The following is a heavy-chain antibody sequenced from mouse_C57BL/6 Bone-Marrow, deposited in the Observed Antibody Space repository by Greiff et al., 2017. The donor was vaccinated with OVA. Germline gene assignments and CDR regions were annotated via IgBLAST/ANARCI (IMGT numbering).Heavy chain of an antibody. D-gene: IGHD4-1*01. CDR2: IYPRSGNT. V-gene: IGHV1-81*01. J-gene: IGHJ2*01. CDR1: GYTFTSYG. Sequence: VQLKESGAELARPGASVKLSCKASGYTFTSYGISWVKQRTGQGLEWIGEIYPRSGNTYYNEKFKGKATLTADKSSSTAYMELRSLTSEDSAVYFCARRLGRPLDYWGQGTTLTVSS. CDR3: ARRLGRPLDY.